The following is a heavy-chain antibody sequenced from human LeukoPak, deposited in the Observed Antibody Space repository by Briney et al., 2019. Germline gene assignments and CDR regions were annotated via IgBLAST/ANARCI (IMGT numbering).Heavy chain of an antibody. D-gene: IGHD3-3*01. J-gene: IGHJ6*02. V-gene: IGHV4-59*01. CDR2: IYYSGST. CDR3: ARDKVGITIFGVVISYGMDV. Sequence: PSETLSLTCTVSGGSISSYYWSWIRQPPGKGLEWIGYIYYSGSTNYNPSLKSRVTISVDTSKNQFSLKLSSVTAADTAVYYCARDKVGITIFGVVISYGMDVWGQGTTVTVSS. CDR1: GGSISSYY.